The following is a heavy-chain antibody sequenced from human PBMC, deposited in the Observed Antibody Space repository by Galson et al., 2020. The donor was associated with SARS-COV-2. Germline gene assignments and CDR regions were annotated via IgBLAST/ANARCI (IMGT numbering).Heavy chain of an antibody. J-gene: IGHJ6*02. D-gene: IGHD4-17*01. V-gene: IGHV4-34*01. CDR3: ARGTTVTTFFYYYGMDV. CDR1: GGSFSGYY. CDR2: INHSGST. Sequence: ASETLSLTCAVYGGSFSGYYWSWIRQPPGKGLEWIGEINHSGSTNYNPSLKSRVTISVDTSKNQFSLKLSSVTAADTAVYYCARGTTVTTFFYYYGMDVWGQGTTVTVSS.